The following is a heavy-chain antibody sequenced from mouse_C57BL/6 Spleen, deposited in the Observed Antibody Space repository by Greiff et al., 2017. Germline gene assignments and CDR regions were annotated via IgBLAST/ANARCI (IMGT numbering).Heavy chain of an antibody. D-gene: IGHD6-2*01. Sequence: EVQLQQSGPELVKPGASVKISCKASGYTFTDYYMNWVKQSHGKSLEWIGDINPNNGGTSYNQKFKGKATLTVDKSSSTAYMELRSLTSEDSAVYYCARDSLSGYWGQGTTLTVSS. CDR3: ARDSLSGY. J-gene: IGHJ2*01. CDR2: INPNNGGT. V-gene: IGHV1-26*01. CDR1: GYTFTDYY.